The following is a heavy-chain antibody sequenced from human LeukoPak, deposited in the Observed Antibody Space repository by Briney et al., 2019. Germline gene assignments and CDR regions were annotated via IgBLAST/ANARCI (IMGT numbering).Heavy chain of an antibody. CDR3: AAGDTLEF. CDR2: IKKDGSGE. D-gene: IGHD2-21*01. J-gene: IGHJ4*02. Sequence: GGSLRLSCVASGFTFSNSWMYWVRQAPGKGLEGVANIKKDGSGESYGDSVKGRFTISRDNAESSLYLQMNNLRAEDTAVNFCAAGDTLEFWGQGTLVTVSS. CDR1: GFTFSNSW. V-gene: IGHV3-7*03.